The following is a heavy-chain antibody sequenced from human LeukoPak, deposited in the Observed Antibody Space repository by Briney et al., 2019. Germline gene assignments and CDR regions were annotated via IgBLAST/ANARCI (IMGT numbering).Heavy chain of an antibody. CDR1: GGSISSGGYF. Sequence: PSETLSLTCTVSGGSISSGGYFWSWIRQHPGKGLEWIGYIYYSGSTYYNPSLKSRVTISVDTSKNQFSLKLSSVTAADTAVYYCARHVGRIVGATTFDYWGQGTLVTVSS. D-gene: IGHD1-26*01. CDR3: ARHVGRIVGATTFDY. J-gene: IGHJ4*02. CDR2: IYYSGST. V-gene: IGHV4-31*03.